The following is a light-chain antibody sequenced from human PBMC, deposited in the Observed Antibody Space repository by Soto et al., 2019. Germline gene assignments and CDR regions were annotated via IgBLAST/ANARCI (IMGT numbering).Light chain of an antibody. V-gene: IGKV1-17*01. CDR2: ATS. CDR1: QEIRND. Sequence: DIQMTQSPSSLSASVGDRVTFTCRTSQEIRNDLAWYQQKPGKAHKXLIYATSSLQSGVPSRFRVSGSGTEFTLTLSSLKPEDCATYDCQQHQSYPITFGQGTRLEIK. J-gene: IGKJ5*01. CDR3: QQHQSYPIT.